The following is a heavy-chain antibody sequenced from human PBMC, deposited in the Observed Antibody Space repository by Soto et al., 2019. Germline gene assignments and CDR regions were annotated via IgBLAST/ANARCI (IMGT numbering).Heavy chain of an antibody. V-gene: IGHV4-4*02. CDR2: FYGARSN. J-gene: IGHJ4*02. CDR3: ASRDPGNSVDY. D-gene: IGHD5-12*01. CDR1: GGSFSSNNW. Sequence: SETLSLTCAVSGGSFSSNNWYTWVREPPKRLVEWIVIFYGARSNNYNASLKSRFTISLDKSENQFSLQVTTLTAADTAVYYCASRDPGNSVDYWGQGTLVTVSS.